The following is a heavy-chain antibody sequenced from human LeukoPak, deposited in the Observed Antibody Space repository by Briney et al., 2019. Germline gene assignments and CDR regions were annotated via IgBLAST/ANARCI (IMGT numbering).Heavy chain of an antibody. J-gene: IGHJ4*02. CDR3: ARSYDSSGYFDY. CDR2: IIPIFGTA. V-gene: IGHV1-69*06. CDR1: GGTCSSYA. D-gene: IGHD3-22*01. Sequence: ASVKVSRKASGGTCSSYAISWVRQAPGQGLEWLGGIIPIFGTANYAQKFQGRVTITADKSTSTAYMELSSLRSEDTAVYYCARSYDSSGYFDYWGQGTLVTVSS.